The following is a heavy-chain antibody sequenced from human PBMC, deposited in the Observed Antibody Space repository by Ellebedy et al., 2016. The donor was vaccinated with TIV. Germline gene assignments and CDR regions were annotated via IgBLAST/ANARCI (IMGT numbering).Heavy chain of an antibody. V-gene: IGHV3-7*01. D-gene: IGHD3-10*01. CDR1: GFTFSTDW. CDR3: ARAPYGSGKYYYMDV. Sequence: GESLKISCAASGFTFSTDWMSWVRQAPGKGLEWVANIKTDGSEKYSVDSVKGRFTISRDDAKNSLYLQMNSLTAEDTAVYYCARAPYGSGKYYYMDVWGKGTTVTVSS. CDR2: IKTDGSEK. J-gene: IGHJ6*03.